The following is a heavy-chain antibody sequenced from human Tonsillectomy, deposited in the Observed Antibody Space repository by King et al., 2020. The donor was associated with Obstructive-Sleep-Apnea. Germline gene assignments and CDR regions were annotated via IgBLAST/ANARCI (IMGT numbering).Heavy chain of an antibody. CDR2: FFFHGST. CDR1: DDSISGYY. D-gene: IGHD3-22*01. J-gene: IGHJ4*02. CDR3: ARVGGSYSTFFDY. V-gene: IGHV4-59*01. Sequence: VQLQESGPGLGKPSGTLSLTRTVSDDSISGYYWSWIRQTPGKRLEGVGYFFFHGSTHYNPSLRGRVTISVDMSKNPFSLKLTSVTAADPGVYHCARVGGSYSTFFDYWGRGTQVIVSS.